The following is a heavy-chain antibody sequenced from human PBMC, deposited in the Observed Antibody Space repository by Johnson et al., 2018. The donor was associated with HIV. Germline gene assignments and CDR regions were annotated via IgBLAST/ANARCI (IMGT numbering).Heavy chain of an antibody. V-gene: IGHV3-33*03. D-gene: IGHD1-14*01. CDR3: VTRDPTHRPGAFDI. Sequence: QVQLVESGGGVVQPGRSLRLSCAASGFTFSSYGMHWVRQAPGKGLEWVAFIRYAGSHKYYADSVKGRFTNSRDNAKNSPYLQMNSLRAEDTAVYYCVTRDPTHRPGAFDIWGQGTMVTVSS. CDR2: IRYAGSHK. J-gene: IGHJ3*02. CDR1: GFTFSSYG.